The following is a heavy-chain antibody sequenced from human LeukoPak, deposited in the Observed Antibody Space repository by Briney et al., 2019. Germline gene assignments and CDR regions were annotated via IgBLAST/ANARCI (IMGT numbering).Heavy chain of an antibody. CDR1: GYTFTSYY. Sequence: GASVKISWKAAGYTFTSYYIHWVRQAPGQGLEWMGIIRPSGGRASYPQNLQGRVTMTMDMSASTVHMELSSLTSEDTAMYYCAREPPESFRFDYWGQGAPVTVSS. CDR3: AREPPESFRFDY. D-gene: IGHD3-16*02. CDR2: IRPSGGRA. V-gene: IGHV1-46*04. J-gene: IGHJ4*02.